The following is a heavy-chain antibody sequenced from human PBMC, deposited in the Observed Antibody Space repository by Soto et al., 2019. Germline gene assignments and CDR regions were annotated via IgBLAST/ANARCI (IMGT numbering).Heavy chain of an antibody. D-gene: IGHD2-2*01. Sequence: GHSVKVSCKASGGTFSSYAISWVRQAPGQGLEWMGGIIPIFGTANYAQKFQGRVTITADESTSTAYMELSSLRSEDTAVYYCARDGGYCSSTSCYFPHYYYYYGIDVWGQGTTVTVS. CDR2: IIPIFGTA. V-gene: IGHV1-69*13. CDR3: ARDGGYCSSTSCYFPHYYYYYGIDV. J-gene: IGHJ6*02. CDR1: GGTFSSYA.